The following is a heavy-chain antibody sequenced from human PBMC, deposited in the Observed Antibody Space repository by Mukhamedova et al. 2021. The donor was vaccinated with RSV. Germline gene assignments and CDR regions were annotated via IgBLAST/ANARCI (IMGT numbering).Heavy chain of an antibody. Sequence: KGRFTISRDDSKNTVYLQMESLKTEDTAVYFCTTVLVASNWFDPWGQGTPVTVSS. CDR3: TTVLVASNWFDP. J-gene: IGHJ5*02. V-gene: IGHV3-15*01. D-gene: IGHD2-15*01.